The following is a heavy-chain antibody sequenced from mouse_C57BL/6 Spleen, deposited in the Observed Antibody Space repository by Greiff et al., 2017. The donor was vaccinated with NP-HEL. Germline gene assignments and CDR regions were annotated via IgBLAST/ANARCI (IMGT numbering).Heavy chain of an antibody. CDR1: GYTFTDYY. Sequence: VQLQQSGPELVKPGASVKISCKASGYTFTDYYMNWVKQSHGKSLEWIGDINPNNGGTSYNQKFKGKATLTVDKSSSTAYMELRSLTSEDSAVYYCARNFPITTVVDYAMDYWGQGTSVTVSS. J-gene: IGHJ4*01. CDR3: ARNFPITTVVDYAMDY. V-gene: IGHV1-26*01. D-gene: IGHD1-1*01. CDR2: INPNNGGT.